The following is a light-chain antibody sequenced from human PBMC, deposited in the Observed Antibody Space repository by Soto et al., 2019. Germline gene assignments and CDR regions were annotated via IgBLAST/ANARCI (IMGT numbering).Light chain of an antibody. CDR1: QGVTTN. J-gene: IGKJ5*01. Sequence: LMPTSHGPLSVAPVESSNTYFPAGQGVTTNFAWYQPKSGQSPRLLIYDVSIRATGVPARFSGTGSETDFTLTISGLQSEDAAVDFCQKYNNWPFSCGQGKRREIK. CDR2: DVS. CDR3: QKYNNWPFS. V-gene: IGKV3-15*01.